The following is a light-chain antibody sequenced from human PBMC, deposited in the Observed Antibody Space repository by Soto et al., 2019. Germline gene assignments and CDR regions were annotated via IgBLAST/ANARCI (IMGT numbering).Light chain of an antibody. J-gene: IGKJ1*01. CDR1: QTISNR. CDR2: AVS. V-gene: IGKV1-39*01. Sequence: DIQMTQYPSSLSASAGDSVTFTCRASQTISNRLSWYQHXPGTAPXXLIYAVSRLQSGAPSRFSGGRSGTDFTLTISGLQPEDLATYYYQQSYNRVTFCQGTKVDNK. CDR3: QQSYNRVT.